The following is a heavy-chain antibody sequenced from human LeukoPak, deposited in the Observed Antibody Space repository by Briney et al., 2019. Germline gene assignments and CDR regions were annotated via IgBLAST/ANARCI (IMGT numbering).Heavy chain of an antibody. V-gene: IGHV4-34*01. CDR2: INHSGST. CDR3: ARNGVRGVKKPYYFDY. Sequence: SETLSLTCAVYGGSFSGYYWTWIRQPPGKGLEWLGEINHSGSTNYNPSLKSRVTISVDTSKNQFSLKLSSVTAADTAVYYCARNGVRGVKKPYYFDYWGQGTLVTVSS. CDR1: GGSFSGYY. J-gene: IGHJ4*02. D-gene: IGHD3-10*01.